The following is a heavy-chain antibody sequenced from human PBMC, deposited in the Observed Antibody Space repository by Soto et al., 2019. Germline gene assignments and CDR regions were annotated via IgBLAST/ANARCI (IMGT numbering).Heavy chain of an antibody. CDR3: ARGNRVEGLDGY. J-gene: IGHJ4*02. V-gene: IGHV3-30-3*01. Sequence: QVPLVESGGGVVQPGRSLRLSCAASGFTFSSYAMHWVRQAPGKGLEWVAVISYDGSNKYYADSVKGRFTISRDNSKNTLYLQMNSLRAEDTAVYYCARGNRVEGLDGYWGQGTLVTVSS. D-gene: IGHD2-15*01. CDR2: ISYDGSNK. CDR1: GFTFSSYA.